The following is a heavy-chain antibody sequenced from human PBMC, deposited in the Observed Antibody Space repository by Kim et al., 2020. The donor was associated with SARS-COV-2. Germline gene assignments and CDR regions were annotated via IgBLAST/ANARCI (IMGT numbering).Heavy chain of an antibody. V-gene: IGHV3-48*02. D-gene: IGHD3-16*02. J-gene: IGHJ4*02. CDR3: ARASSGKYYDYVWGSYRSGYYFDY. CDR1: GFTFSSYS. CDR2: ISSSSSTI. Sequence: GGSLRLSFAASGFTFSSYSMNWVRQAPGKGLEWVSYISSSSSTIYYADSVKGRFTISRDNAKNSLYLQMNSLRDEDTAVYYCARASSGKYYDYVWGSYRSGYYFDYWGQGTLVTVSS.